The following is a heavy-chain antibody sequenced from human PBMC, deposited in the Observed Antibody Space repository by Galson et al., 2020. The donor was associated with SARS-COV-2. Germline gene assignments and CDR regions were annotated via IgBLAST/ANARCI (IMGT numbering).Heavy chain of an antibody. CDR3: SKDIGREWELFLDY. Sequence: GGSLKLYCAASGFTIRSYGMHWVSQAPGKGLEWVAVISYDGSNQYYADSVKGRFTISRDHSKNTLYLQMNSLRAEDTAVYYCSKDIGREWELFLDYWGQGTLVTVSS. CDR2: ISYDGSNQ. J-gene: IGHJ4*02. CDR1: GFTIRSYG. D-gene: IGHD1-26*01. V-gene: IGHV3-30*18.